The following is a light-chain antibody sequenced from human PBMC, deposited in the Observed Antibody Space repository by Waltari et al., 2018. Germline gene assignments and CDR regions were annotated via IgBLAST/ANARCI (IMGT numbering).Light chain of an antibody. CDR1: SSDVGGYKY. CDR3: CSYAGSYTLV. J-gene: IGLJ3*02. CDR2: DVN. Sequence: QSALTQPRSVSGSPGQSVTISCRGTSSDVGGYKYFSWYQQHPDKAPKLMIYDVNSRPSGVPDRFSGSKSGNTASLTISGLQAEDEADYYCCSYAGSYTLVFGGGTKLTVL. V-gene: IGLV2-11*01.